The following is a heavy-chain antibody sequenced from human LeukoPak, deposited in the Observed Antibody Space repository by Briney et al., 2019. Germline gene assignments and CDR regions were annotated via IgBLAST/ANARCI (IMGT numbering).Heavy chain of an antibody. Sequence: SVKVSCKASGGTFSNYSISLVRQAPGQGLEWMGGIIPIFGTANYAQTFQGRVTITADKSTSTAYMELSSLRSEDTAVYYCARKRRYGDYPLDCWGQGTLVTVSS. D-gene: IGHD4-17*01. CDR1: GGTFSNYS. CDR2: IIPIFGTA. V-gene: IGHV1-69*06. CDR3: ARKRRYGDYPLDC. J-gene: IGHJ4*02.